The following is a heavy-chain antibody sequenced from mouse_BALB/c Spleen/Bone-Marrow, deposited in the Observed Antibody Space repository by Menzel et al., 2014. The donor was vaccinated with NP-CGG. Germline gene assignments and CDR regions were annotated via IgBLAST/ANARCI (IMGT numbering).Heavy chain of an antibody. Sequence: EVKLVESGGGLVQPGGSLKLSCAASGFDFSRYWMSWVRQAPGKGLEWIGEINPDSNTINYTPSLKDKFIISRDNAENTLYLQMSKVRSEDTALYYCARLGYYGSFAYWGQGTLVTVSA. CDR1: GFDFSRYW. CDR3: ARLGYYGSFAY. CDR2: INPDSNTI. D-gene: IGHD1-2*01. V-gene: IGHV4-1*02. J-gene: IGHJ3*01.